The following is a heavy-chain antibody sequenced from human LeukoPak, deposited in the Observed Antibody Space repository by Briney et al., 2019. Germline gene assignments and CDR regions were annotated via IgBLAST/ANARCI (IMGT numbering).Heavy chain of an antibody. J-gene: IGHJ4*02. CDR1: GGSISSNNYF. CDR2: IYYSGST. V-gene: IGHV4-39*07. Sequence: SETLSLTCTVSGGSISSNNYFWGWIRQPPGKGLEWIGSIYYSGSTSYNSSLKSRVTISVDTSKNQFSLKLSSVTAADTAVYYCARTGRDGYKKTYDYWGQGTLVTVSS. D-gene: IGHD5-24*01. CDR3: ARTGRDGYKKTYDY.